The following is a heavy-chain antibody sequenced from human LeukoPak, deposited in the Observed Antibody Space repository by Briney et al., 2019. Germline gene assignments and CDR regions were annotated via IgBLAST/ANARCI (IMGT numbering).Heavy chain of an antibody. V-gene: IGHV3-21*01. CDR1: GFIFSTYE. D-gene: IGHD5-18*01. CDR2: ISSVSSYI. Sequence: GGSLRLSCAASGFIFSTYEMNWVRQAPGKGLEWVSSISSVSSYIYYADSLKGRFTISRDNAKNSLYLQMNSLRAEDTAVYYCARALEDTYGFWFDPWGQGTLVTVSS. J-gene: IGHJ5*02. CDR3: ARALEDTYGFWFDP.